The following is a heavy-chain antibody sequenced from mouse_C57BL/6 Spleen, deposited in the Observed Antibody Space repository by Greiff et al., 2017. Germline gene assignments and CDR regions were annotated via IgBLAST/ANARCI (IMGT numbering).Heavy chain of an antibody. CDR2: IDPEDGDT. V-gene: IGHV14-1*01. CDR3: TTTPYYSNYGAYYYAMDY. Sequence: VQLQQPGAELVKPGASVKVSCKASGYTFTSYYMHWVKQRPEQGLEWIGRIDPEDGDTEYAPNFPGKATMTADTSSNTAYLQLSSLTSEDTAVYYCTTTPYYSNYGAYYYAMDYWGQGTSVTVSS. J-gene: IGHJ4*01. CDR1: GYTFTSYY. D-gene: IGHD2-5*01.